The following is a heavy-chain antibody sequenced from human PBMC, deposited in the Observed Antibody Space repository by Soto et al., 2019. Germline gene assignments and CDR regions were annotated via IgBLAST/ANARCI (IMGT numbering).Heavy chain of an antibody. CDR1: GGSISSYY. Sequence: SETLSLTCTVSGGSISSYYWSWIRQPPGKGLEWIGYIYYSGSTNYNPSLKSRVTISVDTSKNQFSLKLSSVTAADTAVYYCARGGGYCTNGVCYRSYYGMDVWGQGTTVTVS. J-gene: IGHJ6*02. CDR3: ARGGGYCTNGVCYRSYYGMDV. D-gene: IGHD2-8*01. CDR2: IYYSGST. V-gene: IGHV4-59*01.